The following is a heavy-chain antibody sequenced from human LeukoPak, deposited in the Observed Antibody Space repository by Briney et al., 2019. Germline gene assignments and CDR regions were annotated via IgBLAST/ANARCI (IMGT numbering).Heavy chain of an antibody. CDR3: TRDISTVLLWFGEPHAFDL. J-gene: IGHJ4*02. CDR2: INAGTGNT. Sequence: ASVKVSCKASGYIFTGYAMHWVRQAPGQSLEWVGWINAGTGNTGYSQKFQGRVTITRDTSATTVYMYLGSLRSEDTAMYYCTRDISTVLLWFGEPHAFDLWGQGTLVTVSS. V-gene: IGHV1-3*01. CDR1: GYIFTGYA. D-gene: IGHD3-10*01.